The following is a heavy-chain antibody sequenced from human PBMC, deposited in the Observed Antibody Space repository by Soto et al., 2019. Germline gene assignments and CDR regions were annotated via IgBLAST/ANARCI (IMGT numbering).Heavy chain of an antibody. CDR2: IRSKANSYAT. CDR3: TRHDCSGGSCYSWYFDL. CDR1: GFTFSGSA. J-gene: IGHJ2*01. Sequence: EVQLVESGGGLVQPGASLKLSCAASGFTFSGSAMHWVRQASGKGLEWVGRIRSKANSYATAYAASVKGRFTISRDDSKNTAYLQMNSLKTEDTAVYYCTRHDCSGGSCYSWYFDLWGRGTLVTVSS. V-gene: IGHV3-73*01. D-gene: IGHD2-15*01.